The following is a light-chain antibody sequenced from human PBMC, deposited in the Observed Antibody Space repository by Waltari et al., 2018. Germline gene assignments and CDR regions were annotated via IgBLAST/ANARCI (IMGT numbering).Light chain of an antibody. V-gene: IGKV3-20*01. CDR2: AAS. CDR1: QSISSTY. J-gene: IGKJ5*01. CDR3: QQSDTSSVT. Sequence: EIVLTQSPGTLALSPGERATLSCRASQSISSTYLAWYQQKPGQAPSLLIYAASSRATGIPDRFSGSGSGTDFTLTINRLEPEDFAVYYCQQSDTSSVTFGQGTRLEIK.